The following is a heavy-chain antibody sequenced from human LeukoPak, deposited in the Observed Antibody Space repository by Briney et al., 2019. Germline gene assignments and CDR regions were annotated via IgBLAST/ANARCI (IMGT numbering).Heavy chain of an antibody. V-gene: IGHV1-3*03. J-gene: IGHJ1*01. CDR1: GYTFTNYA. CDR3: ARGERGYRYGFEYFQK. CDR2: INLVNGNT. D-gene: IGHD5-18*01. Sequence: ASVKVSCKASGYTFTNYAMHWVRLAPGQRLQWMGWINLVNGNTKYSQYFEGRVTITRDTSATTVYMELSSLRPDDMAVYYCARGERGYRYGFEYFQKWGQGTLVTVSS.